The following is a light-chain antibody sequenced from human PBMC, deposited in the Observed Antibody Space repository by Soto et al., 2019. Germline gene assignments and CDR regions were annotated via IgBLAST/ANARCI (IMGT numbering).Light chain of an antibody. Sequence: QAVVTQEPSLTVSPGGTVTLTCASSAGAVTSAYYTNWLQQKPGQAPRALIYSTSEKHSWTPARFSGSLLGGKAALTLSAAQPEDEADCYCLLYYGGAQVLFGGGTKLTVL. V-gene: IGLV7-43*01. CDR2: STS. CDR3: LLYYGGAQVL. J-gene: IGLJ2*01. CDR1: AGAVTSAYY.